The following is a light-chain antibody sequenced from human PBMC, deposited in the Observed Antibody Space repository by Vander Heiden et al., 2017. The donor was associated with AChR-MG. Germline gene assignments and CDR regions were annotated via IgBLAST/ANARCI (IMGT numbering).Light chain of an antibody. CDR3: QQSKSFGLT. J-gene: IGKJ4*01. CDR1: ERNSTW. V-gene: IGKV1-12*01. Sequence: DIQLTQSPSSVSASVGDIVTITCRASERNSTWLAWYQQKPGKAPNLLIAAASRLQSGVPSRFSGSGSGTDFTRTISSLQPEDFATYYCQQSKSFGLTFGGGTKVEIK. CDR2: AAS.